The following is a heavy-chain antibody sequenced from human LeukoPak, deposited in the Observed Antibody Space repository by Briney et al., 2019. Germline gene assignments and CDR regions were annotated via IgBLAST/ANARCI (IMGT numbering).Heavy chain of an antibody. Sequence: GESLKISCKGSGYSFTSYWIGWVRPMPGKGLEWMGIIYPGDSDTRYSPSFQGQVTISVDKYISTAYLQWSSLKASDTAMYYCARSWVAGYGTVLDYWGQGTLVSVSS. V-gene: IGHV5-51*01. D-gene: IGHD6-19*01. CDR2: IYPGDSDT. CDR3: ARSWVAGYGTVLDY. J-gene: IGHJ4*02. CDR1: GYSFTSYW.